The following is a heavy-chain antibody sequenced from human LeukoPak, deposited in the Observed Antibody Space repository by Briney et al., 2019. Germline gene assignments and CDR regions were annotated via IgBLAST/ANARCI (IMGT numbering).Heavy chain of an antibody. D-gene: IGHD2-21*01. J-gene: IGHJ6*03. CDR3: TTDFSIRPMVV. CDR1: GFTLNNAW. CDR2: IKSKTDGGTT. V-gene: IGHV3-15*01. Sequence: GGSLSLSCAASGFTLNNAWMSWDRQAARKGLEWVGRIKSKTDGGTTEYTAPVKGRFTISRDDSKNTLYLQMNSLKTEDTAVYYCTTDFSIRPMVVWGKGTTVTVSS.